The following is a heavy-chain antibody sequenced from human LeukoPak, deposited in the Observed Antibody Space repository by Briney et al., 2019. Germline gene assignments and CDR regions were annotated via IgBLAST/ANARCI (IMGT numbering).Heavy chain of an antibody. J-gene: IGHJ3*02. CDR1: GFTVSSNY. V-gene: IGHV3-23*01. CDR3: AKSQLVGATYALDI. D-gene: IGHD1-26*01. CDR2: IRGSGGST. Sequence: AGGSLRLSCAASGFTVSSNYMSWVRQAPGKGLEWVSGIRGSGGSTFYADSVKGRFTISRDNSKNTLNLQMNSLRAEDTAVYYCAKSQLVGATYALDIWGQGTMVTVSS.